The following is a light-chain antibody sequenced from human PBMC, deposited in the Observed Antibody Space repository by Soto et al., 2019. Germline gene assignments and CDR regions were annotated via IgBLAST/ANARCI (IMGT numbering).Light chain of an antibody. CDR2: GAS. Sequence: EIVLTQSPGTLSLSPGERATLSCRDTQSVSNQYLAWYQQKPGQAPRLLIYGASNRATGIPDRFSGSGSGTDFTLTISRLEPEDFAVYYCQQYGSSGTFGQGTKVDIK. J-gene: IGKJ1*01. CDR3: QQYGSSGT. CDR1: QSVSNQY. V-gene: IGKV3-20*01.